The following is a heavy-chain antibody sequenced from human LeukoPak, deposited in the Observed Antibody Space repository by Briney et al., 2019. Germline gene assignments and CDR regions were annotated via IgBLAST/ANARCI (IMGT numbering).Heavy chain of an antibody. CDR2: IYTSGST. D-gene: IGHD2-15*01. J-gene: IGHJ4*02. V-gene: IGHV4-4*07. CDR1: GGSISNYY. CDR3: ARDLFRWSSDLFYYFDY. Sequence: SETLSLTCTVSGGSISNYYWSWIRQPAGKGLEWIGRIYTSGSTNYNPSLKSRVTMSVDTSKNQFSLKLSSVTAADTAVYYCARDLFRWSSDLFYYFDYWGQGTLVTVSS.